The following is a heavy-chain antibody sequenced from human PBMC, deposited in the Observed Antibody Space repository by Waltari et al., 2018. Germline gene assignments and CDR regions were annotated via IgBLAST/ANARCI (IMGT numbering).Heavy chain of an antibody. CDR2: IIPIFGTA. V-gene: IGHV1-69*12. J-gene: IGHJ5*02. CDR1: GGTFSSYA. Sequence: QVQLVQSGAEVKKPGSSVKVSCKASGGTFSSYAISWVRQAPGQGLEWMGGIIPIFGTANYAQKFQGRVTITADESTSTAYMELSSLRSEDTAVYYCARDRDVVEPAAIWFDPWGQGTLVTVSS. CDR3: ARDRDVVEPAAIWFDP. D-gene: IGHD2-2*01.